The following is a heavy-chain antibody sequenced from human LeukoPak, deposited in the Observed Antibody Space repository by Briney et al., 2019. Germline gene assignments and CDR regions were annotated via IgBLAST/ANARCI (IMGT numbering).Heavy chain of an antibody. J-gene: IGHJ4*02. Sequence: ASVKVSXKASGYTFTGYYVHWMRQAPGLGLEWMGRINPNSGGTNYARKFQGRVTMTRDTSISTAYMELSRLRSDDTAVYYCARNSGGIVVVPTAAPDYWGQGTLVTVSS. CDR2: INPNSGGT. CDR3: ARNSGGIVVVPTAAPDY. V-gene: IGHV1-2*06. CDR1: GYTFTGYY. D-gene: IGHD2-2*01.